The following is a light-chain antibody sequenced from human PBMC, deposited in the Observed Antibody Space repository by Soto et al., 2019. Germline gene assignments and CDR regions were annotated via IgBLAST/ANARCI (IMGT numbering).Light chain of an antibody. CDR2: SND. Sequence: QSVLTQPPSGSGTPGQRVSISCSGGSSNIGTNTVNWYQHLPGTAPKLLIFSNDERPSGVPDRFSGSKSGTSASLAISGLQSDDEADYSCATWDDSMNGVVFGGGTKVTVL. CDR1: SSNIGTNT. CDR3: ATWDDSMNGVV. V-gene: IGLV1-44*01. J-gene: IGLJ2*01.